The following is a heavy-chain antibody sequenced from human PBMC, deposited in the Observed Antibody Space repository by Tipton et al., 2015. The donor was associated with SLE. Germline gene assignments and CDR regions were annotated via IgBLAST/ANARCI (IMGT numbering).Heavy chain of an antibody. D-gene: IGHD6-19*01. CDR2: IYYSGST. CDR1: GGSISSSSYY. Sequence: TLSLTCTVSGGSISSSSYYWGWIRQPPGKGLEWIGSIYYSGSTYYNPSLKSRVTISVDTSKNQFSLKLSSVTAADTAVYYCARDGGGWYFYHYGMDVWGQGTTVTVSS. V-gene: IGHV4-39*07. J-gene: IGHJ6*02. CDR3: ARDGGGWYFYHYGMDV.